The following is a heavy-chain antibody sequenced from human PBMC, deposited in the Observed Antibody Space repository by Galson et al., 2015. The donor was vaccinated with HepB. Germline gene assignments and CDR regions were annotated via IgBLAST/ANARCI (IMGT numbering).Heavy chain of an antibody. CDR3: ARVRCSGGSCYVTFDY. J-gene: IGHJ4*02. D-gene: IGHD2-15*01. CDR1: GYTFTSYA. CDR2: INAGNGNT. Sequence: SVKVSCKASGYTFTSYAMHWVRQAPGQRLEWMGWINAGNGNTKYSQKFQGRVTITRDTSASTAYMELSSLRSEDTAVYYCARVRCSGGSCYVTFDYWGQGTLVTVSS. V-gene: IGHV1-3*01.